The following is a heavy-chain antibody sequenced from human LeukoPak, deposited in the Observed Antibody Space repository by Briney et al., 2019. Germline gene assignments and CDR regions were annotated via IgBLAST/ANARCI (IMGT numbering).Heavy chain of an antibody. CDR2: IHYDSSIK. D-gene: IGHD1-1*01. CDR1: GFTFSISG. CDR3: SKEGVRCCHDDY. Sequence: GGSLRLSCAASGFTFSISGLHWVRQAPDKGLEWVAFIHYDSSIKYYSDSVKGRFSISRDNSKNTLYLQMDNLRGDDTAVYYCSKEGVRCCHDDYWGRGTLVTVSS. V-gene: IGHV3-30*02. J-gene: IGHJ4*02.